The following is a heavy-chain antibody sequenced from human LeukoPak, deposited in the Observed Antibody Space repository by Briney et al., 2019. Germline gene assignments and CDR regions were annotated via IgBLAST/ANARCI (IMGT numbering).Heavy chain of an antibody. V-gene: IGHV3-7*01. CDR1: GFTFSDYW. J-gene: IGHJ4*02. Sequence: GGSLRLSCAASGFTFSDYWMTWVRQAPGKGLEWVANIKQDGSEKDYVDSVKGRFTISRDNAKNSLYLQMNSLRAEDTAVYYCARDLWAPGEDYWGQGTLVTVSS. CDR2: IKQDGSEK. CDR3: ARDLWAPGEDY. D-gene: IGHD2-21*01.